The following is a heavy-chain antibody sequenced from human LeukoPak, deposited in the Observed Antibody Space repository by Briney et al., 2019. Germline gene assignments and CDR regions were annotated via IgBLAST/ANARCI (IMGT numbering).Heavy chain of an antibody. CDR1: GFTFSSYS. CDR3: ARDMTTVTTGDY. J-gene: IGHJ4*02. D-gene: IGHD4-17*01. V-gene: IGHV3-30*02. CDR2: IRYDGSNK. Sequence: GGSLRLSCAASGFTFSSYSMNWVRQAPGKGLEWVAFIRYDGSNKYYADSVKGRFTISRDNSKNTLYLQMNSLRAEDTAVYYRARDMTTVTTGDYWGQGTLVTVSS.